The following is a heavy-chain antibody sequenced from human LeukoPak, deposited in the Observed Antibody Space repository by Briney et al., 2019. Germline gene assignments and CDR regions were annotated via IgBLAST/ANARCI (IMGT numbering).Heavy chain of an antibody. CDR2: IYSGGST. V-gene: IGHV3-66*01. J-gene: IGHJ3*01. Sequence: GGSLRLSCAASGFTVSNTYMSWVRQAPGRGLEWVSIIYSGGSTFYADSVKGRFTTSRDYSKNTLYLQMNSLRAEDTAVYYCARGANPVVFSVFIFGGKGKMVTVFS. CDR1: GFTVSNTY. CDR3: ARGANPVVFSVFIF. D-gene: IGHD3-9*01.